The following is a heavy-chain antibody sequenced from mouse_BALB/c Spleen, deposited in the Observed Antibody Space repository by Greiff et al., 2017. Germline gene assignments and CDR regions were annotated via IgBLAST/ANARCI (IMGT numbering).Heavy chain of an antibody. J-gene: IGHJ3*01. V-gene: IGHV1-5*01. CDR2: IYPGNSDT. CDR1: GYSFTSYW. Sequence: VQLQQPGAELVRPGASVKLSCKASGYSFTSYWMHWVKQRPGQGLEWIGAIYPGNSDTSYNQKFKGKAKLTAVTSASTAYMELSSLTNEDSAVYYCTRGGYDWFAYWGQGTLVTVSA. D-gene: IGHD2-2*01. CDR3: TRGGYDWFAY.